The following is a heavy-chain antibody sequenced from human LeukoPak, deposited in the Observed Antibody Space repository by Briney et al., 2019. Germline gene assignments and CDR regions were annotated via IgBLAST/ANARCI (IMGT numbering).Heavy chain of an antibody. J-gene: IGHJ5*02. CDR3: ARDCVTMVRGVIDNWFDP. Sequence: SQTLSLTCAISGDSVSSNSAAWNWIRQSPSRGLEWLGRTYYRSKWYNDYAVSVKSRITINPDTPKNQFSLQLNSVTPEDTAVYYCARDCVTMVRGVIDNWFDPWGQGTLVTVSS. D-gene: IGHD3-10*01. V-gene: IGHV6-1*01. CDR1: GDSVSSNSAA. CDR2: TYYRSKWYN.